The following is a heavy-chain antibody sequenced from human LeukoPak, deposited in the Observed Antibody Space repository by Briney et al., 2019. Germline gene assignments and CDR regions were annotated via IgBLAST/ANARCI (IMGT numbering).Heavy chain of an antibody. CDR2: INPNSGAT. D-gene: IGHD7-27*01. Sequence: ASVKVSCKASEYPFTDYYIHWVRQAPGQGLEWMGWINPNSGATNYAQNVQGRVTMTTDTSISTAYLDLGRLTTDDTAVYYCARNGEFDNWFDPWGPGTLVAVSS. J-gene: IGHJ5*02. CDR1: EYPFTDYY. V-gene: IGHV1-2*02. CDR3: ARNGEFDNWFDP.